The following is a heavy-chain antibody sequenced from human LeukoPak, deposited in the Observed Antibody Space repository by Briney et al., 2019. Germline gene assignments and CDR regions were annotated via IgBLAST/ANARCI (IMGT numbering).Heavy chain of an antibody. Sequence: GASVTVSCKTSGYTLDNYVINWVRPPAGQGVEWMGWMNPDSGKTGYAHKFQGRVTMAGNTSMTTAYLELTGLTSGDTAIYYCARGAPVAIFGPGYDEYFEYWGQGTVVIVSS. CDR2: MNPDSGKT. CDR1: GYTLDNYV. D-gene: IGHD3-3*01. CDR3: ARGAPVAIFGPGYDEYFEY. J-gene: IGHJ4*02. V-gene: IGHV1-8*01.